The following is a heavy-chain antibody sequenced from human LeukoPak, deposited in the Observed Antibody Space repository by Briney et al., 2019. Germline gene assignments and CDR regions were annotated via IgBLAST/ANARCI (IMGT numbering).Heavy chain of an antibody. D-gene: IGHD5-12*01. CDR2: IYYSGSS. Sequence: SETLSLTCTVSGGSMSSYYWSWIRQSPGEGMEWIGYIYYSGSSNYNPSLKSRVTISVDTSKNQFSLNLSSVTAADTAVYYCARHGSPYYYYYDMDVWGQGTTVTVSS. CDR3: ARHGSPYYYYYDMDV. V-gene: IGHV4-59*08. CDR1: GGSMSSYY. J-gene: IGHJ6*02.